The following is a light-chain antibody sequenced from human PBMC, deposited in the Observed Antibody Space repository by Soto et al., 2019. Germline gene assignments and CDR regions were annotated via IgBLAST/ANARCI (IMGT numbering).Light chain of an antibody. CDR1: QSVSTS. J-gene: IGKJ5*01. CDR3: QQRKEWPIT. CDR2: HAS. Sequence: EIVLTQSPATLSLSPGERATLSCRASQSVSTSLIWYQQRPGQPPSLLIYHASNRATGIPARFSGSGSGTDFTLTISSLEPEDFAVYYCQQRKEWPITFGQGTRLEIK. V-gene: IGKV3-11*01.